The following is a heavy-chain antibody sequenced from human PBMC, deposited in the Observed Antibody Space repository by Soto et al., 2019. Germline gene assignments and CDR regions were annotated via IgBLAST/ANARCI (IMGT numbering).Heavy chain of an antibody. Sequence: GGSLRLSCAASGFTFSSYGMHWVRQAPGKGLEWVAVIWYDGSNKYYADSVKGRFTISRDNSKNTLYLQMNSLRAEDTAGYYCARVGPAIHGSGGDDYYYYYMDVWGKGTTVTVSS. CDR3: ARVGPAIHGSGGDDYYYYYMDV. D-gene: IGHD3-10*01. CDR1: GFTFSSYG. J-gene: IGHJ6*03. CDR2: IWYDGSNK. V-gene: IGHV3-33*01.